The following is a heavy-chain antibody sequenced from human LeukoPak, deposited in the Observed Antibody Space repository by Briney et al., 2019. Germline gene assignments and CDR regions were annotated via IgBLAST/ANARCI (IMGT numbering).Heavy chain of an antibody. CDR3: AATADIMGSTSVAFDI. CDR2: TYYRSKWYN. D-gene: IGHD1-26*01. Sequence: SQTLSLTCAISGDSVSSNSAAWHWIRQSPSRGLEWLGRTYYRSKWYNDYAISVKGRITINPDTSKNQFSLQLNSVTPEDTALYYCAATADIMGSTSVAFDIWGQGTMVTVSS. CDR1: GDSVSSNSAA. V-gene: IGHV6-1*01. J-gene: IGHJ3*02.